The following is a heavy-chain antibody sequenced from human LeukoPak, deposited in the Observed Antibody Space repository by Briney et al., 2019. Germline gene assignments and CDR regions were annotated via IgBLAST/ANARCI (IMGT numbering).Heavy chain of an antibody. J-gene: IGHJ4*02. V-gene: IGHV3-53*01. CDR1: GFTVSSNY. D-gene: IGHD2-21*02. CDR3: AKGGAYCGGDCQRASGYFDY. CDR2: IYSGGST. Sequence: GGSLRLSCAASGFTVSSNYMSWVRQAPGKGLEWVSVIYSGGSTYYADSVKGRFTISRDNSKNTLYLQMNSLRAEDTAVYYCAKGGAYCGGDCQRASGYFDYWGQGTLVTVSS.